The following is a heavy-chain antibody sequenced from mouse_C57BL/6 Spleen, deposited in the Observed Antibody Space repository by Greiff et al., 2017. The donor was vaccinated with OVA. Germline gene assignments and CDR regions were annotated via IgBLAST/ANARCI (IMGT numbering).Heavy chain of an antibody. CDR1: GYTFTSYD. V-gene: IGHV1-85*01. J-gene: IGHJ4*01. Sequence: VKLVESGPELVKPGASVKLSCKASGYTFTSYDINWVKQRPGQGLEWIGWIYPRDGSTKYNEKFKGKATLTVDTSSSTAYMELHSLTSEDSAVYCCARDYGSTRGAMDYWGQGTSVTVSS. CDR2: IYPRDGST. D-gene: IGHD1-1*01. CDR3: ARDYGSTRGAMDY.